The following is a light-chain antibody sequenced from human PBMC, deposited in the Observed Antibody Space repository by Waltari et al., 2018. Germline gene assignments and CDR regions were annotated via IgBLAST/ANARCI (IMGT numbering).Light chain of an antibody. Sequence: QSALTQPASVSVSPGQSITISCTATSSDVGSYDLVSWYQQHPGRAPKLMIYEGSKRPSGVSNRFSGSKSGNTASLTISGLQVEDEADYYCCSYAGSNWVFGGGTKLTVL. V-gene: IGLV2-23*01. J-gene: IGLJ3*02. CDR3: CSYAGSNWV. CDR2: EGS. CDR1: SSDVGSYDL.